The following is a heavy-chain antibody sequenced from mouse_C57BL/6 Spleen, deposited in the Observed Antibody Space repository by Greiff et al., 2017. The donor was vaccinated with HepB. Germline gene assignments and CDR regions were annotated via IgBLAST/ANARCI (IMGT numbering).Heavy chain of an antibody. Sequence: QVQLKESGPGLVQPSQSLSITCTVSGFSLTSYGVHWVRQSPGKGLEWLGVIWSGGSTDYNAAFISRLSISKDNSKSQVFFKMNSLQADDTAIYYCASQEPIYYGYAMDYWGQGTSVTVSS. J-gene: IGHJ4*01. D-gene: IGHD2-1*01. V-gene: IGHV2-2*01. CDR3: ASQEPIYYGYAMDY. CDR1: GFSLTSYG. CDR2: IWSGGST.